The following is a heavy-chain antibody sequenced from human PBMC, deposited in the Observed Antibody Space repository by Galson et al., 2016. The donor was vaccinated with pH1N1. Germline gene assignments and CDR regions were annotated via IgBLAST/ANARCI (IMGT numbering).Heavy chain of an antibody. Sequence: ETLSLTCAVSGDSISSIYFWGWIRQPPGKGPEWLGTVWYSGNTYYNPSLQSRVTMSMHTSTNQFSLHLRSVTAADMAMYYCVRIRFNSIDSWGQGTLVTVSS. J-gene: IGHJ4*02. CDR1: GDSISSIYF. D-gene: IGHD3-16*01. V-gene: IGHV4-38-2*01. CDR3: VRIRFNSIDS. CDR2: VWYSGNT.